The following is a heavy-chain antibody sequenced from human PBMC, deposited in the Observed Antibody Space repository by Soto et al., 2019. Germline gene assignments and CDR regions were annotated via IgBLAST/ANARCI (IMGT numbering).Heavy chain of an antibody. CDR3: AKEVRFLEWLLGSAFDI. CDR2: ISGSGGST. D-gene: IGHD3-3*01. V-gene: IGHV3-23*01. J-gene: IGHJ3*02. Sequence: EVQLLESGGGLVQPGGSLRLSCAASGFTFSSYAMSWVRQAPGKGLEWVSAISGSGGSTYYADSVKGRFTISRDNSKNTLYLQMNSLRAEDTAVYYCAKEVRFLEWLLGSAFDIWGQGTMVTVSS. CDR1: GFTFSSYA.